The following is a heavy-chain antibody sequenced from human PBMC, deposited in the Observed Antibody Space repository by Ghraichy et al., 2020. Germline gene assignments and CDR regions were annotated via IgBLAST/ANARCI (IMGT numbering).Heavy chain of an antibody. Sequence: SVKVSCKASGGTFSSYAISWVRQAPGQGLEWMGRIIPILGIANYAQKFQGRVTITADKSTSTAYMELSSLRSEDTAVYYCASLLEMATHPREDYWGQGTLVTVSS. CDR1: GGTFSSYA. CDR3: ASLLEMATHPREDY. J-gene: IGHJ4*02. CDR2: IIPILGIA. D-gene: IGHD5-24*01. V-gene: IGHV1-69*04.